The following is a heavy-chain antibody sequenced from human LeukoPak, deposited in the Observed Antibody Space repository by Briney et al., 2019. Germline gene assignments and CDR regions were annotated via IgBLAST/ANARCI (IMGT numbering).Heavy chain of an antibody. CDR3: ARSNWAEFDY. V-gene: IGHV4-61*01. J-gene: IGHJ4*02. Sequence: NPSETLSLTCTVSGGPVSSGSYYWSWIRQPPGKGLEWIGYIYYSGSTNYSPSLKSRLTISVDTSKSQFSLELSSVSAADTAVYYCARSNWAEFDYWGQGTLVTVSS. CDR2: IYYSGST. D-gene: IGHD1-1*01. CDR1: GGPVSSGSYY.